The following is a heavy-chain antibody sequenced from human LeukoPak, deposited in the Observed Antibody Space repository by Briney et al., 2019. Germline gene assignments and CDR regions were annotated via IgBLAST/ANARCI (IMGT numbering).Heavy chain of an antibody. CDR3: ARGFTDGNSYYFYYMDV. D-gene: IGHD4-23*01. Sequence: GGSLRLSCVASGFTFSSYSMNWVRQAPEKGREWVSSISSGSYHIYYADALKGRFTISRDKAKNSLYLQMNSMAAEDTALYYCARGFTDGNSYYFYYMDVWGKGTTVTVS. V-gene: IGHV3-21*01. CDR1: GFTFSSYS. J-gene: IGHJ6*03. CDR2: ISSGSYHI.